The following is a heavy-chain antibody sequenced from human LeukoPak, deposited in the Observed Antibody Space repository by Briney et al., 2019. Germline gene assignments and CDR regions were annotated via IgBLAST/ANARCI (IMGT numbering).Heavy chain of an antibody. CDR3: ARTTEGYCSSASCFGFSYSYYMDV. J-gene: IGHJ6*03. CDR2: IYYSGST. Sequence: SETLSLTCTVSGGSISSYYWSWIRQPPEKGLEWIGYIYYSGSTNYNPSLKSRVTISVDTSKNQFSLKLSSVIAADTAVYYCARTTEGYCSSASCFGFSYSYYMDVWGKGTTVTISS. CDR1: GGSISSYY. V-gene: IGHV4-59*01. D-gene: IGHD2-2*01.